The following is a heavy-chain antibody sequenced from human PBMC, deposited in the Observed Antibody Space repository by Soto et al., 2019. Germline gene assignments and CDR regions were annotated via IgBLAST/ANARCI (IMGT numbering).Heavy chain of an antibody. Sequence: GGSLRLSCASSGFTVSSNYMSWVRQAPGKGLEWVSVIYNGGSTYYADSVKGRFTISRDNSKNTLYLQMNSLRAEDTAVYYCARDRIPTGMDVWGQGTTVTVSS. CDR1: GFTVSSNY. CDR2: IYNGGST. V-gene: IGHV3-66*01. J-gene: IGHJ6*02. CDR3: ARDRIPTGMDV.